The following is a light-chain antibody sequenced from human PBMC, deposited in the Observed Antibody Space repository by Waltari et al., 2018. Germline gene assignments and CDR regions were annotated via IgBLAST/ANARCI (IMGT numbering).Light chain of an antibody. CDR1: QSISDW. Sequence: DIQMTQSPSTLSASVGDRVTITCRASQSISDWLAWYQQKPGKAPKLLIYKASSFQSGVPSRFSGSGSVTEFTLTISSLQPDDFATYYCQQYDGFWTFGQGTKVDIK. V-gene: IGKV1-5*03. CDR2: KAS. CDR3: QQYDGFWT. J-gene: IGKJ1*01.